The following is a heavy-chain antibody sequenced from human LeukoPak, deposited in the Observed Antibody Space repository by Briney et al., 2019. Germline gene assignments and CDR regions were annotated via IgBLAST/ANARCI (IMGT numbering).Heavy chain of an antibody. CDR3: ARLTAGAVVAAHHVVEAKLYHYFDY. CDR2: ISAYNGNT. D-gene: IGHD2-15*01. J-gene: IGHJ4*02. Sequence: ASVKVSCKASGYTFTSYGISWVRQAPGQGLEWMGWISAYNGNTNYAQKLQGRVTMTTDTSTSTAYMELRSLRSDDTAVYYCARLTAGAVVAAHHVVEAKLYHYFDYWGQGTLVTVSS. CDR1: GYTFTSYG. V-gene: IGHV1-18*01.